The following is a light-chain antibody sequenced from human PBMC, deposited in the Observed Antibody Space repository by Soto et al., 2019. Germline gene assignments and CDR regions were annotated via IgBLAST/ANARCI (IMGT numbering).Light chain of an antibody. CDR3: QHYGSSPLFT. Sequence: EIVLTQSPGTLSLSPGERATLSCRASQSVSSSYLTWYQQKPGQAPRLLIYGASSRATGIPGRFSGSGSGTDFTLTISRLEPEDFAVYYCQHYGSSPLFTFGPGTKVDIK. CDR1: QSVSSSY. J-gene: IGKJ3*01. CDR2: GAS. V-gene: IGKV3-20*01.